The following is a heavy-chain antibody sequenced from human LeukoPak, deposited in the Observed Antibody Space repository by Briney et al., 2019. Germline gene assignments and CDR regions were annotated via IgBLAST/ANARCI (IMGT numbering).Heavy chain of an antibody. D-gene: IGHD3-3*01. CDR3: ARAGKTTYYDFWSGYYTFDY. J-gene: IGHJ4*02. CDR1: GFTFSIYA. CDR2: INKGGSYM. V-gene: IGHV3-21*01. Sequence: PGGSLRLSCAASGFTFSIYAMSWVRQAPGKGLEWVSAINKGGSYMTYADSVKGRFTVSRDNAKNSLFLQMNNLRAEDTAVYYCARAGKTTYYDFWSGYYTFDYWGQGTLVTVSS.